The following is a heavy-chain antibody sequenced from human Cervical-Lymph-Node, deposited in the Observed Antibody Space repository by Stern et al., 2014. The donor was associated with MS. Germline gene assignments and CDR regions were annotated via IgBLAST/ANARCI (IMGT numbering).Heavy chain of an antibody. CDR1: GYSFTNYW. D-gene: IGHD3-10*01. J-gene: IGHJ4*02. V-gene: IGHV5-51*03. CDR2: VHPGDDIA. Sequence: VQLVQSGAEVKEPGESLEISCKGSGYSFTNYWIGWVRQMPGKGLEWMGIVHPGDDIAAYSPSFQDQVTISVDKSISTAYLQWSSLKAADSAMYYCARASYGAGKSFDIWSQGTLVTVSS. CDR3: ARASYGAGKSFDI.